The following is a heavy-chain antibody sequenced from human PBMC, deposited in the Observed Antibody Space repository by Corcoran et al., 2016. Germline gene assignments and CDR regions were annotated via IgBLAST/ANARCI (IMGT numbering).Heavy chain of an antibody. CDR3: ARGLGDSRLWY. CDR1: GFTFSSYW. V-gene: IGHV3-7*01. D-gene: IGHD5-18*01. Sequence: EVQLVESGGGLVQPGGSLRFSCAASGFTFSSYWMSWVRQAPGKGLEWVANIKQDGSEKYYVDSVKGRFTISRDNAKNSLYLQMNSLRAEDTAVYYCARGLGDSRLWYWGQGTLVTVSS. CDR2: IKQDGSEK. J-gene: IGHJ4*02.